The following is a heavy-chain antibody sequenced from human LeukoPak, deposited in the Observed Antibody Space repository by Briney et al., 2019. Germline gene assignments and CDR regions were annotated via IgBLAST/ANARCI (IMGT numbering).Heavy chain of an antibody. CDR1: GGSISSYY. Sequence: PSETLSLTCTVSGGSISSYYWSWTRQPPGKGLEWIGYIYYSGSTDYNPSLKSRVTISVDTSKNQFSLKLTSVTAADTAVYYCARFDSSSWFFDYWGQGTLVTVSS. CDR3: ARFDSSSWFFDY. J-gene: IGHJ4*02. D-gene: IGHD6-13*01. CDR2: IYYSGST. V-gene: IGHV4-59*01.